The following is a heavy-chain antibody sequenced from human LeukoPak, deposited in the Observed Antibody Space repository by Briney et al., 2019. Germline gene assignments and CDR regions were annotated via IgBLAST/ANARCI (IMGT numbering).Heavy chain of an antibody. D-gene: IGHD1-26*01. CDR2: IYTSGST. Sequence: SSETLSLTCTVSGGSISSCYWSWIRQPAGKGLEWIGRIYTSGSTNYNPSLKSRATMSVDTSKNQFSLKLSSVTAADTAVYYCARELVGATTHWYFDLWGRGTLVTVSS. V-gene: IGHV4-4*07. J-gene: IGHJ2*01. CDR1: GGSISSCY. CDR3: ARELVGATTHWYFDL.